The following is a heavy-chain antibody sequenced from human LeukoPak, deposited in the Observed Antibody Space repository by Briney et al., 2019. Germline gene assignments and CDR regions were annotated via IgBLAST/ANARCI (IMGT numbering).Heavy chain of an antibody. J-gene: IGHJ4*02. CDR2: ISADGATT. D-gene: IGHD3-10*01. Sequence: GGSPRLSCAASAFTFENFAMHWVRQGPRKGLEWVSLISADGATTYYTDSVKGRFTVSRDNSKNSLFLQMNSLRTEDTAFYYCAKATGSGSFLVDYLGQGTLVTVSS. V-gene: IGHV3-43*02. CDR1: AFTFENFA. CDR3: AKATGSGSFLVDY.